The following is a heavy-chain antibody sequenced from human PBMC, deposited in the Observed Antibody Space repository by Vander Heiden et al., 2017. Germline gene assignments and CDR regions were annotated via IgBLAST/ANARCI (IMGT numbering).Heavy chain of an antibody. CDR1: GYTFTSYD. J-gene: IGHJ4*02. V-gene: IGHV1-8*01. D-gene: IGHD3-16*02. CDR2: MNPNSGNT. Sequence: QAQLVQSGAEVKKPGASVKVSCKASGYTFTSYDINWARPATGQGLEWMGWMNPNSGNTGYAQKFQCRVTMTRNTSISTAYMELSSLRSEDTAVYYCARKAGYDYVWGSYRYQIYFDYWGQGTLVTVSS. CDR3: ARKAGYDYVWGSYRYQIYFDY.